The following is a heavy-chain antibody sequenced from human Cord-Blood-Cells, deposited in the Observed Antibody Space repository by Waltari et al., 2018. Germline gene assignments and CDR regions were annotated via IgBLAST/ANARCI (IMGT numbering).Heavy chain of an antibody. CDR2: IYTSGST. CDR1: GGSISSYY. V-gene: IGHV4-4*07. Sequence: QVQLQESGPGLVKPSETLSLTCTVSGGSISSYYWSWIRQPAGTGLEWIGRIYTSGSTNYNPSLKSRVTMSVDTSKNQFSLKLSSVTAADTAVYYCAREVRFLEPYYMDVWGKGTTVTVSS. CDR3: AREVRFLEPYYMDV. D-gene: IGHD3-3*01. J-gene: IGHJ6*03.